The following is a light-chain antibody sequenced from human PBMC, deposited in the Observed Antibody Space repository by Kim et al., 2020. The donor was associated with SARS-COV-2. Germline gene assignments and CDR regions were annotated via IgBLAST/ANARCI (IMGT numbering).Light chain of an antibody. CDR1: QVIKKF. CDR2: DVS. V-gene: IGKV1-33*01. Sequence: SSVGARVTITCQATQVIKKFLNWYQQSPGRAPELLIYDVSNLQTGVPSRFSGSGYGTHFTLTISSLQPEDVATYYCQQNDNFPITFGQGTRLEIK. CDR3: QQNDNFPIT. J-gene: IGKJ5*01.